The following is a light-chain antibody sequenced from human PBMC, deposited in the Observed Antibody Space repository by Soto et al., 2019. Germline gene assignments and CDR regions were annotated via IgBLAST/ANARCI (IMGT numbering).Light chain of an antibody. Sequence: QSALTQPHSVSGSPGQSVTISCTGTSTDFVSYNRVSWYQQPPGTAPKLTIYEVSKRPSGVPDRFSGSKSGNTASLTISGLQAADEADYYCSLYTSENAYVFGTGTKVTVL. CDR3: SLYTSENAYV. J-gene: IGLJ1*01. V-gene: IGLV2-18*01. CDR1: STDFVSYNR. CDR2: EVS.